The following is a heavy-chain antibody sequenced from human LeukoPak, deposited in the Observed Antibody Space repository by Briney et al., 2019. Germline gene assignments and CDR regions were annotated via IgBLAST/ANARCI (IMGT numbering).Heavy chain of an antibody. CDR2: IGSSGTTI. J-gene: IGHJ4*02. V-gene: IGHV3-48*03. D-gene: IGHD6-19*01. Sequence: PGGSLRLSCAVSGFPFSIYEMNWVRQAPGGGLEWVSNIGSSGTTIYYADSVKGRFSISRDNAKSSLYLQMNSLRVEDTAVYYCALLAVASDFDYWGQGALVTVSS. CDR1: GFPFSIYE. CDR3: ALLAVASDFDY.